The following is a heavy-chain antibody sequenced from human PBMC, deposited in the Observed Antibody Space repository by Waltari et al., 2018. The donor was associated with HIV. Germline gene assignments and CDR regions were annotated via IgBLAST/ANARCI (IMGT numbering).Heavy chain of an antibody. CDR2: ISSTSITI. V-gene: IGHV3-48*04. CDR3: ASNYDYNGMDV. CDR1: GFTFSGYR. Sequence: EVQLVESGGGLVQPGGSLRLSCAASGFTFSGYRMNWVRQAPGKGLEWVSYISSTSITIYYADSVKGRFTISRDNANNSLYLQMNSLRAEDTGVYYCASNYDYNGMDVWGQGTTVIVSS. D-gene: IGHD3-22*01. J-gene: IGHJ6*02.